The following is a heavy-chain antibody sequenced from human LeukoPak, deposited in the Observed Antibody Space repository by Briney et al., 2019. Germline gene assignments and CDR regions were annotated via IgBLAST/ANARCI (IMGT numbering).Heavy chain of an antibody. CDR3: ARVKAYYDFWSGFE. J-gene: IGHJ4*02. D-gene: IGHD3-3*01. V-gene: IGHV4-34*01. Sequence: SETLSLTCAVYGGSFSGYYWSWLRQPPGKGLEWMGEINHSGSTNYNPSLKSRVTISVDTSKNQFSLKLSSVTAADTAVYYYARVKAYYDFWSGFEWGQGTLVTVSS. CDR1: GGSFSGYY. CDR2: INHSGST.